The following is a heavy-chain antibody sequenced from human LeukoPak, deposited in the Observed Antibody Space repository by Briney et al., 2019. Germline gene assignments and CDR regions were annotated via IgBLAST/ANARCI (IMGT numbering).Heavy chain of an antibody. V-gene: IGHV4-4*02. Sequence: SGTLSLTCAVSGGSISSTNWWSWVCQPPGKGLEWIGEIFHSGGTNYNPSLKSRINLSVDKSQNQFSLKLNSLTAADTAVYYCAANGYYSIDVWGKGTTVTVSS. J-gene: IGHJ6*03. CDR2: IFHSGGT. D-gene: IGHD2-8*01. CDR3: AANGYYSIDV. CDR1: GGSISSTNW.